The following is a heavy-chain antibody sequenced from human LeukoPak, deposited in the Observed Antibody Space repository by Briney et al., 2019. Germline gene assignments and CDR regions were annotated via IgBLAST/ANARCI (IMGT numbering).Heavy chain of an antibody. J-gene: IGHJ2*01. D-gene: IGHD5-18*01. CDR1: GFTFSTYG. Sequence: GGSLRLSCAASGFTFSTYGMTWVRQAPGKGLEWVSAIGGSGVSTYYADSVKGRFTISRDNSRNTLYLQMNSLRAEDTAVYYCAKDTASSWWYFDLWGRGTLVTVSS. V-gene: IGHV3-23*01. CDR3: AKDTASSWWYFDL. CDR2: IGGSGVST.